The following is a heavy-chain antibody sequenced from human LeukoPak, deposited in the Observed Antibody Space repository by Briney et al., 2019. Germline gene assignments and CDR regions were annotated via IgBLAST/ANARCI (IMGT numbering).Heavy chain of an antibody. V-gene: IGHV3-30*02. CDR2: IRYDGSNK. J-gene: IGHJ6*02. CDR3: AKGRIAVAPYYGMDV. Sequence: GGSLRLSCAASGFIFSSYGMHWVRQAPGKGLEWVAFIRYDGSNKYYADSVKGRFTISRDNSKNTLYLQMNSLRAEDTAIYYCAKGRIAVAPYYGMDVWGRGTTVSVSS. CDR1: GFIFSSYG. D-gene: IGHD6-19*01.